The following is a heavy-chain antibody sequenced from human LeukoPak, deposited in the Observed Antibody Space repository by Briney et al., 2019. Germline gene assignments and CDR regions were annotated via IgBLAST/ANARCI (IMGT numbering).Heavy chain of an antibody. CDR1: GGSISSSSYY. V-gene: IGHV4-39*07. J-gene: IGHJ4*02. Sequence: SETLSLTCTVSGGSISSSSYYWGWIRQPPGKGLEWIGEINHSGSTNYNPSLKSRVTISVDTSKNQFSLKLSSVTAADTAVYYCARDLISSWPDYWGQGTLVTVSS. CDR2: INHSGST. D-gene: IGHD6-13*01. CDR3: ARDLISSWPDY.